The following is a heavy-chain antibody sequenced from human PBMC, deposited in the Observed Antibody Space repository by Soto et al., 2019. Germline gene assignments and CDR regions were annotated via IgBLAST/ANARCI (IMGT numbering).Heavy chain of an antibody. Sequence: ASVKVSCKASGYTFTSYGISWVRQALGQGLEWMGWISAYNGNTNYAQKLQGRVTMTTDTSTSTAYMELSSLRSEDTAVYYCARDPASITMVRGVIDYWGQGTLVTVSS. J-gene: IGHJ4*02. CDR3: ARDPASITMVRGVIDY. V-gene: IGHV1-18*01. D-gene: IGHD3-10*01. CDR2: ISAYNGNT. CDR1: GYTFTSYG.